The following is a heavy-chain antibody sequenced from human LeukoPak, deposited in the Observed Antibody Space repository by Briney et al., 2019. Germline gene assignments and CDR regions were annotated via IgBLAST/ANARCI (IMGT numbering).Heavy chain of an antibody. D-gene: IGHD6-19*01. V-gene: IGHV3-30*03. CDR1: GFTFSSYG. CDR2: ISYDGCNK. Sequence: GGSLRLSCAASGFTFSSYGMHWVRQAPGKGLKWVAVISYDGCNKYYADSVKGRFTISRDNSKNTLYLQMNSLRAEDTAVYYCARDLYSSGSFDYWGQGTLVTVSS. CDR3: ARDLYSSGSFDY. J-gene: IGHJ4*02.